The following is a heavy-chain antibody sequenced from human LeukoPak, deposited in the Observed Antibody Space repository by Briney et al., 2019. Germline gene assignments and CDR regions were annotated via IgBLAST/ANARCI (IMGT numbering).Heavy chain of an antibody. D-gene: IGHD5-18*01. J-gene: IGHJ4*02. V-gene: IGHV4-4*02. CDR1: GGSVSSSNW. CDR2: IYYSGST. Sequence: SGTLSLTCAVSGGSVSSSNWWSWVRQPPGKGLEWIGYIYYSGSTNYNPSLKSRVTISVDTSKNQFSLKLSSVTAADTAVYYCAGSGYSYVIDYWGQGTLVTVSS. CDR3: AGSGYSYVIDY.